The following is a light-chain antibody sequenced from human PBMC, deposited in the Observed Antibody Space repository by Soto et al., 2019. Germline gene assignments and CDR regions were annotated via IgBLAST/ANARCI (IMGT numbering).Light chain of an antibody. CDR2: GAS. CDR1: RGIYTH. CDR3: QTYDKAPCT. Sequence: DIQMAQSPSSLSASVGDRVTITCRASRGIYTHLAWYQQKPGNAPKLLIYGASTLQSGVPSRFSASGSGTDFFLTISRLQSEDVGTYFCQTYDKAPCTFGPGTRV. J-gene: IGKJ1*01. V-gene: IGKV1-27*01.